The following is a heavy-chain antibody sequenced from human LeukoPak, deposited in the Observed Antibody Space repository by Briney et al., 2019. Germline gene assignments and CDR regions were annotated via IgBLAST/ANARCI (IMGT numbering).Heavy chain of an antibody. CDR3: ARQGHSSGWSAFDI. V-gene: IGHV5-51*01. J-gene: IGHJ3*02. CDR2: IYPGDSDT. Sequence: GESLKISCKGSGYSFTTYWIGWVRKMPGKGLEWMGIIYPGDSDTRYSPSFQGQVTISADKSITTAYLQWSSLKASDTAMYYCARQGHSSGWSAFDIWGQGTMVTVSS. CDR1: GYSFTTYW. D-gene: IGHD6-19*01.